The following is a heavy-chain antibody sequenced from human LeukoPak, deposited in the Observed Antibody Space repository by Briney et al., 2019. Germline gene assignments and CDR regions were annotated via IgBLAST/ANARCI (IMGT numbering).Heavy chain of an antibody. CDR3: AKGIQDYYDSSGYLDY. V-gene: IGHV3-23*01. CDR1: GFTFSSYA. Sequence: GGSLRLSCAASGFTFSSYAMSWVRQAPGKGLERVSAISGSGGSTYYADSVKGRFTISRDNSKNTLYLQMNSLRAEDTAVYYCAKGIQDYYDSSGYLDYWGQGTLVTVSS. CDR2: ISGSGGST. D-gene: IGHD3-22*01. J-gene: IGHJ4*02.